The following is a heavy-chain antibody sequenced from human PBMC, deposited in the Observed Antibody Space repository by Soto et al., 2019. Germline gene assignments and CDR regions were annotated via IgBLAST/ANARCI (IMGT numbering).Heavy chain of an antibody. CDR1: GFTFRSYA. Sequence: PGGSPRFSCAASGFTFRSYAMSWVRQAPGKGVEWVSAISGSGGSTYYADSVKGRFTISRDNSKNTLYLQMNSLRAEDTAVYYRAKAMWSGDVYYMDVWGKGTTVTVSS. V-gene: IGHV3-23*01. J-gene: IGHJ6*03. D-gene: IGHD3-10*01. CDR2: ISGSGGST. CDR3: AKAMWSGDVYYMDV.